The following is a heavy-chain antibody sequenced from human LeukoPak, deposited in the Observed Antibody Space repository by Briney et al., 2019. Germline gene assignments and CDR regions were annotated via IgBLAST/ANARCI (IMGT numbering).Heavy chain of an antibody. CDR3: AKPRPGSSWPKSPFDY. Sequence: PGGSLRLSCAASGFTFSSYSMNWVRQAPGKGLEWISYISSGSGTIDYADSVKGRFTISRDNAKNSLSLQINSLRVEDTAVYYCAKPRPGSSWPKSPFDYWGQGTLVTVSS. CDR1: GFTFSSYS. V-gene: IGHV3-48*01. D-gene: IGHD6-13*01. J-gene: IGHJ4*02. CDR2: ISSGSGTI.